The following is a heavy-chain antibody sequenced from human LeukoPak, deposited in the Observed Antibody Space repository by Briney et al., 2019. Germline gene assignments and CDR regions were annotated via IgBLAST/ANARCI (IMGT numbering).Heavy chain of an antibody. J-gene: IGHJ3*02. Sequence: GGSLRLSCAASRFTFSTYSMNWVRQARGKGLEWVSSISSRSTYIYYADSVKGRFTISRDNAKNSLYLQMNNLRAEDTAMFYCATSMAQDVDAFHIWGQGTMVTVSS. V-gene: IGHV3-21*01. D-gene: IGHD2-21*01. CDR3: ATSMAQDVDAFHI. CDR2: ISSRSTYI. CDR1: RFTFSTYS.